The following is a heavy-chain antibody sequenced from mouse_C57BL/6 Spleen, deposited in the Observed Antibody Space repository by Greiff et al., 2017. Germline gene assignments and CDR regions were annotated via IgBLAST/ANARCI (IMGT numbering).Heavy chain of an antibody. CDR2: IYPGDGDT. Sequence: VQLQQSGAELVKPGASVKISCKASGYAFSSYWMNWVKQRPGKGLEWIGQIYPGDGDTNYNGKFKGKATLTADKSSSTAYMQLSSLTSEDSAVYFCARNYYGSSPYFDVWGTGTTVTVSS. J-gene: IGHJ1*03. D-gene: IGHD1-1*01. V-gene: IGHV1-80*01. CDR3: ARNYYGSSPYFDV. CDR1: GYAFSSYW.